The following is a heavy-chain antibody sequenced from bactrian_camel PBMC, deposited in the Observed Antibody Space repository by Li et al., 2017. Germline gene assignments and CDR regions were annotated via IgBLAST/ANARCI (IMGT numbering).Heavy chain of an antibody. Sequence: HVQLVESGGGSVQAGGSLRLSCAVSGYPDSDLCLRWFRQAPGKEREGVARISIGGGITTYGDFVKGRFTMSRDNAKNTVYLQMNNLKPEDTAMYYCARSSVMMGGACPSAQGGYSYFGRGTQVTVS. CDR1: GYPDSDLC. CDR2: ISIGGGIT. D-gene: IGHD2*01. V-gene: IGHV3S68*01. J-gene: IGHJ4*01.